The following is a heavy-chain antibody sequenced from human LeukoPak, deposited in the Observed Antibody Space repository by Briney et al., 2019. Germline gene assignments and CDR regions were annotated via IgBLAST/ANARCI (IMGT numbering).Heavy chain of an antibody. CDR1: GFTFSTYE. J-gene: IGHJ4*02. D-gene: IGHD2-15*01. Sequence: GGSLRLSCAASGFTFSTYEMNWVRQAPGKGLEWVSTFGTSDGATAYADSVKGRFAISRDNAKTSLYLQMDSLRAEDTAFYYCVRTHCSGGSCYSRPLGYWGQGALVTVSS. CDR3: VRTHCSGGSCYSRPLGY. CDR2: FGTSDGAT. V-gene: IGHV3-48*03.